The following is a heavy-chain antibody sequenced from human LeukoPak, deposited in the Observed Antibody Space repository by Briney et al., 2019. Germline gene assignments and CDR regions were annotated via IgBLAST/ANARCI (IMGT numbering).Heavy chain of an antibody. V-gene: IGHV4-34*01. D-gene: IGHD3-22*01. CDR2: INHSGST. J-gene: IGHJ3*02. CDR3: ARVKWLDAFDI. Sequence: PSETLSLTCTVSGGSISSYYWSWIRQPPGKGLEWIGEINHSGSTNYNPSLKSRVTISVDTSKNQFSLKLSSVTAADTAVYYCARVKWLDAFDIWGQGTMVTVSS. CDR1: GGSISSYY.